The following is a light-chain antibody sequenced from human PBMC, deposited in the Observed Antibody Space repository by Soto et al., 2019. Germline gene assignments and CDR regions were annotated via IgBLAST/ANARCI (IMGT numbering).Light chain of an antibody. CDR2: DAS. J-gene: IGKJ1*01. CDR1: QGISSY. Sequence: AIRLSQCPSSLSASTGDRVTITCRASQGISSYLAWYQQKPGKAPKLLIHDASSLESGVPSRFSDSGSGTEFTLTINSLQPDDSATYYCQQYQSYPWTFGQGTKVDIK. V-gene: IGKV1-8*01. CDR3: QQYQSYPWT.